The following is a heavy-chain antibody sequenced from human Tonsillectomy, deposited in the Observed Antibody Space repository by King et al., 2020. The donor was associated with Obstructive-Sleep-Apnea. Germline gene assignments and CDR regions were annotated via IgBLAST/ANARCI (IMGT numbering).Heavy chain of an antibody. J-gene: IGHJ4*02. CDR3: ARDRRDSSGYYFY. CDR2: IKQDGSEK. Sequence: VQLVESGGGLVQPGGSLRLSCAASGFTFSSYWMSWVRQAPGKGLEWVANIKQDGSEKYYVDSVKGRFTISRDNAKNSLYLQINSLRAADTAVVYCARDRRDSSGYYFYWGQGTLVTVSS. D-gene: IGHD3-22*01. CDR1: GFTFSSYW. V-gene: IGHV3-7*01.